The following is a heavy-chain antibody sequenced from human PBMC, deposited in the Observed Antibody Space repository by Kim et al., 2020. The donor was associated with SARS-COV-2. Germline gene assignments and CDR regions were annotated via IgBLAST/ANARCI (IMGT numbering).Heavy chain of an antibody. CDR3: ARGLRWLQCHFDY. Sequence: SETLSLTCAVYGGSFSGYYWSWIRQPPGKGLEWIGEINHSGSTNYNPSLKSRVTISVDTSKNQFSLKLSSVTAADTAVYYCARGLRWLQCHFDYWGQGTL. CDR2: INHSGST. J-gene: IGHJ4*02. D-gene: IGHD5-12*01. V-gene: IGHV4-34*01. CDR1: GGSFSGYY.